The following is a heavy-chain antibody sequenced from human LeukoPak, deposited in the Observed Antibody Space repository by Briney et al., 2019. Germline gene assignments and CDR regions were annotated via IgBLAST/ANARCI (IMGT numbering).Heavy chain of an antibody. CDR3: AVRYYYDSSGALGRFDY. J-gene: IGHJ4*02. CDR2: IYYSGST. CDR1: GGSISSSSYY. D-gene: IGHD3-22*01. Sequence: SETLSLTCTVSGGSISSSSYYWGWIRQPPGKGLEWIGSIYYSGSTYYNPSLKSRVTISVDTSKNQFSLKLSSVTAADTAVYYCAVRYYYDSSGALGRFDYWGQGTLVTVSS. V-gene: IGHV4-39*01.